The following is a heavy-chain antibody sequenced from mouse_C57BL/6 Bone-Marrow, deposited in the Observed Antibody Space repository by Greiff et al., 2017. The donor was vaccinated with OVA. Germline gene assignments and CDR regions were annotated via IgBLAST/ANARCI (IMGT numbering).Heavy chain of an antibody. CDR2: IWTGGGT. D-gene: IGHD1-1*01. CDR1: GFSLTSYA. Sequence: VNLVESGPGLVAPSQSLSITCTVSGFSLTSYAISWVRQPPGKGLEWLGVIWTGGGTNYNSALKSRLSISKDNSKSQVFLKMNSLQTDDTARYYCASYYYGSSYPYYYAMDYWGQGTSVTVSS. CDR3: ASYYYGSSYPYYYAMDY. V-gene: IGHV2-9-1*01. J-gene: IGHJ4*01.